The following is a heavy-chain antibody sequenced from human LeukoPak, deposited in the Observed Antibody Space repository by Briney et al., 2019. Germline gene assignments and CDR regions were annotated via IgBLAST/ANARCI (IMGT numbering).Heavy chain of an antibody. CDR2: IYTSGST. Sequence: SETLSLTCTVSGGSINSYYWSWIRQPAGKGLEWIGRIYTSGSTNYNPSLKSRVTISVDTSKNQFSLKLSSVTAADTAVYYCARDSRDDILTGYWFDPWGQGTLVTVSS. CDR3: ARDSRDDILTGYWFDP. V-gene: IGHV4-4*07. D-gene: IGHD3-9*01. J-gene: IGHJ5*02. CDR1: GGSINSYY.